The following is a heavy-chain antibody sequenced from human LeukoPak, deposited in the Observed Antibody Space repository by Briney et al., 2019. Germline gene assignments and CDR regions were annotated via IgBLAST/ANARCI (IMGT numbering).Heavy chain of an antibody. CDR3: ARDHEYYDSSGYYFGY. V-gene: IGHV1-2*06. Sequence: ASVKVSCKASGYTFTGYYMHWVRQAPGQGLEWMGPINPNSGGTNYAQKFQGRVTMTRDTSISTAYMELSRLRSDDTAVYYCARDHEYYDSSGYYFGYWGQGTLVTVSS. CDR2: INPNSGGT. D-gene: IGHD3-22*01. CDR1: GYTFTGYY. J-gene: IGHJ4*02.